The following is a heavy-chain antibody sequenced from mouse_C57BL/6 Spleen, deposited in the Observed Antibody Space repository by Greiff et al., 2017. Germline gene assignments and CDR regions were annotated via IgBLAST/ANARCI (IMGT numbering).Heavy chain of an antibody. CDR3: ARGTRGYYDYNYAMDY. V-gene: IGHV5-6*01. CDR1: GFTFSSYG. D-gene: IGHD2-4*01. CDR2: ISSGGSYT. Sequence: EVKLVESGGDLVKPGGSLKLSCAASGFTFSSYGMSWVRQTPDKRLEWVATISSGGSYTYYPDSVKGRFTISRDNAKNTLYLQMSSLKSEDTAMYYCARGTRGYYDYNYAMDYWGQGTSVTVSS. J-gene: IGHJ4*01.